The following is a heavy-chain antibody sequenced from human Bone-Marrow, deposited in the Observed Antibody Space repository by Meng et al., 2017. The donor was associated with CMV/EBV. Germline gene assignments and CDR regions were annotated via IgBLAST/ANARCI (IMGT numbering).Heavy chain of an antibody. D-gene: IGHD3-3*01. CDR1: GFTFSSYA. V-gene: IGHV3-23*03. CDR3: ARVLRFLDGYYYYGMDV. CDR2: IYSDDST. J-gene: IGHJ6*02. Sequence: GGSLRLSCAASGFTFSSYAMSWVRQAPGKGLEWVSVIYSDDSTYYADSVKGRFTISRDNTKNSLYLQMNSLRAEDTAVYYCARVLRFLDGYYYYGMDVWGQGTTVTVSS.